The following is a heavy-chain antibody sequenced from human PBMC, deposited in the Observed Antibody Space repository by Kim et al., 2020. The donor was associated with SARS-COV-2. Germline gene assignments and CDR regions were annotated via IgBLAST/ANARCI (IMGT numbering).Heavy chain of an antibody. D-gene: IGHD3-16*01. J-gene: IGHJ6*02. V-gene: IGHV4-34*01. Sequence: SETLSLTCGVYRGSLSDYYWSWIRQPPGKGLEWIGEISHSGSIRYNPSLESRVTISVDTSKNQFSLKLRSLTAADTAVYYCARIPPPLLWGGRGFMDVWGQGTSVTVSS. CDR2: ISHSGSI. CDR3: ARIPPPLLWGGRGFMDV. CDR1: RGSLSDYY.